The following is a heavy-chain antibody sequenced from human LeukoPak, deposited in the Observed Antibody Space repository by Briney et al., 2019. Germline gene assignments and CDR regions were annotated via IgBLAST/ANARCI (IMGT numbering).Heavy chain of an antibody. CDR3: AKAGCSSTGCYTNY. Sequence: PGASLRLSCAASGFAFDTYAMHWVRQAPGKGLEWVAVISYDGSNKYYPDSVKGRFSISRDNSKNTLYLQMNSLRAEDTALYYCAKAGCSSTGCYTNYWGQGTLVTVSS. CDR1: GFAFDTYA. D-gene: IGHD2-2*02. CDR2: ISYDGSNK. J-gene: IGHJ4*02. V-gene: IGHV3-30*18.